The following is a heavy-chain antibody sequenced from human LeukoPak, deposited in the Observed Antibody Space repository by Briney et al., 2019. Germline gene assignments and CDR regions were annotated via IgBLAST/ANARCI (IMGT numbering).Heavy chain of an antibody. CDR3: ARDRGGITMVRGVKGNDAFDI. V-gene: IGHV1-69*04. D-gene: IGHD3-10*01. CDR2: IIPILGIA. CDR1: GGTFSSYA. J-gene: IGHJ3*02. Sequence: VASVKVSCKASGGTFSSYAISWVRQAPGQGLEWMGRIIPILGIANYAQKFQGRVTITADKSTSTAYMELSSLRSGDTAVYYCARDRGGITMVRGVKGNDAFDIWGQGTMVTVSS.